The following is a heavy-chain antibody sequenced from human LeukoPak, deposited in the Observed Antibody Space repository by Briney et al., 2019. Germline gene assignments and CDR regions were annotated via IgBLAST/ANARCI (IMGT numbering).Heavy chain of an antibody. V-gene: IGHV1-2*02. J-gene: IGHJ1*01. CDR3: ARVLTDGYNNGNFQH. CDR2: INPNSSAT. CDR1: GYTFTDFY. D-gene: IGHD5-24*01. Sequence: WASVKVSCKASGYTFTDFYMHWVRQAPGQGLEWMGWINPNSSATNYPQKFQGRATMTIDTSSSTAYLELSRLRSDDTAVYFCARVLTDGYNNGNFQHWGQGTLVTVSS.